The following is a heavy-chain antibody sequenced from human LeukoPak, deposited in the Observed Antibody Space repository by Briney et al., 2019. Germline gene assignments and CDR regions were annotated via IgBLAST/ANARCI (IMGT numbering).Heavy chain of an antibody. V-gene: IGHV4-39*01. J-gene: IGHJ4*02. Sequence: SETLSLTCTVSGGSISSSSYYWGWIRQPPGKGLEWIGSIYYSGSTYYNPSLKSRVTISVDTSKNQFSPKLSSVTAADTAVYYCARRGYCTNGVCRWFDYWGQGTLVTVSS. CDR1: GGSISSSSYY. D-gene: IGHD2-8*01. CDR2: IYYSGST. CDR3: ARRGYCTNGVCRWFDY.